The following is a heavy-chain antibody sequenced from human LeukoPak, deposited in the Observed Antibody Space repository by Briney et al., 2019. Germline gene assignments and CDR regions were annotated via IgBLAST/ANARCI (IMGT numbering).Heavy chain of an antibody. CDR2: IYYSGST. J-gene: IGHJ6*03. V-gene: IGHV4-39*01. CDR3: ARFSYYYYYMDV. Sequence: SETLSLTCIVPGGSISSSSYYWGWIRQPPGKELEWIGSIYYSGSTYYNPSLKSRVTISVDTSKIQFSLKLSSVTAADTAVYYCARFSYYYYYMDVWGKGTTATVSS. CDR1: GGSISSSSYY.